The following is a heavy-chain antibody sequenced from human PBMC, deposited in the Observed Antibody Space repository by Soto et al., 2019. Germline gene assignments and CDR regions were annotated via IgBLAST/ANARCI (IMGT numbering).Heavy chain of an antibody. CDR1: GYSFTSYW. CDR3: ARGPRDGYNYYYYYGMDV. Sequence: GESLKISCKGSGYSFTSYWISWVRQMPGKGLEWMGRIDPSDSYTNYSPSFQGHVTISADKSISTAYLQWSSLKASDTAMYYCARGPRDGYNYYYYYGMDVWGQGTKVTVSS. J-gene: IGHJ6*02. V-gene: IGHV5-10-1*01. D-gene: IGHD5-12*01. CDR2: IDPSDSYT.